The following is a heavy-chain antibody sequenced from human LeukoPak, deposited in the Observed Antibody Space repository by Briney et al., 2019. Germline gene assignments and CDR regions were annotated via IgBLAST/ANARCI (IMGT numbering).Heavy chain of an antibody. CDR3: ARATLWFGELADPHYYYYYMDV. CDR1: GFTFSHYY. Sequence: GGSLRLSCAASGFTFSHYYMTWIRQAPGKGLEWVSYITSTATTYYADSVKGRFTISRDNAKTSLYLQMGSLRAEDMAVYYCARATLWFGELADPHYYYYYMDVWGKGTTVSISS. J-gene: IGHJ6*03. CDR2: ITSTATT. V-gene: IGHV3-11*04. D-gene: IGHD3-10*01.